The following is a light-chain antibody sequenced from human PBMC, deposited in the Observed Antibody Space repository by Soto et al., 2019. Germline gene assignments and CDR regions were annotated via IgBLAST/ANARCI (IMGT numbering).Light chain of an antibody. CDR1: QSVRSNE. V-gene: IGKV3-20*01. Sequence: EIVLTQSPGTLSLSPGERATLSCRASQSVRSNELAWYQQKPGQARRLLIYGASSRATAIPVRVRGSGSGTDFTLTLSRLEPDDFSVYYCQQYGSSPLTFVGGTKVEVK. CDR2: GAS. CDR3: QQYGSSPLT. J-gene: IGKJ4*01.